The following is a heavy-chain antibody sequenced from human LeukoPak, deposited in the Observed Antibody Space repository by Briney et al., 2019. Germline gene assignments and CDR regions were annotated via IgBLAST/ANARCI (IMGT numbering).Heavy chain of an antibody. D-gene: IGHD6-13*01. J-gene: IGHJ4*02. CDR2: ISGSGGST. V-gene: IGHV3-23*01. Sequence: GGSLKLSCADSGFTFSSYAMSWVRQAPGKGLEWVSAISGSGGSTYYADSVKGRFTISRDNSKNTLYLQMNSLRAEDTAVYYCAKAGGIRIAAAGIIYWGQGTLVTVSS. CDR1: GFTFSSYA. CDR3: AKAGGIRIAAAGIIY.